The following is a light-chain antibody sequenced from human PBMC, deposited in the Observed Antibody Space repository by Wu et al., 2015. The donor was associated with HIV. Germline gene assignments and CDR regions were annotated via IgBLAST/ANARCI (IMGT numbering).Light chain of an antibody. Sequence: AIQLTQSPSSLSASVGNRVTITCRASQAISSALAWYQQKEGRPPKLLISDTSTLESGVPSRFSGSRSGTEFTLTISSLEFEDFATYYCQQFNDYPATFGGGTKVEIK. CDR2: DTS. CDR3: QQFNDYPAT. CDR1: QAISSA. J-gene: IGKJ4*01. V-gene: IGKV1D-13*01.